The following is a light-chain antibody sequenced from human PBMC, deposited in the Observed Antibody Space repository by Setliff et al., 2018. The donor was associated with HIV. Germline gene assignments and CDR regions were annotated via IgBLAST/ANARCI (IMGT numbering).Light chain of an antibody. V-gene: IGLV2-18*02. CDR3: SSYTTSITLG. CDR1: TSDIGHYNR. CDR2: EVS. Sequence: QSALAQPPYVSGAPGQSVTISCTGSTSDIGHYNRVSWYQQPPGAAPKLIMYEVSHRPSGVPDRFSGSKSGSTASLTISGLQPEDEADYYCSSYTTSITLGFGTGTKVTVL. J-gene: IGLJ1*01.